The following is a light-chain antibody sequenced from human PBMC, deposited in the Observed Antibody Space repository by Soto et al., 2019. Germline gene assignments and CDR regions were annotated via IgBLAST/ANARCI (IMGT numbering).Light chain of an antibody. CDR2: DSS. J-gene: IGKJ1*01. V-gene: IGKV2D-29*01. CDR1: QSLLHSDGKTY. CDR3: QQSYSNPTWT. Sequence: DIVMTQSPLSLSVTPGQPASISCKSSQSLLHSDGKTYLYWYLQKPGQPPQLLIYDSSTLQSGVPSRFSGSGFGAEFTLTVSSLQPEDFATYYCQQSYSNPTWTFGQGTKVDIK.